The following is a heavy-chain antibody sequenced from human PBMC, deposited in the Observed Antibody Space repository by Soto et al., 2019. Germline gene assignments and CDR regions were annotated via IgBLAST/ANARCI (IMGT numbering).Heavy chain of an antibody. V-gene: IGHV3-30*18. D-gene: IGHD6-13*01. Sequence: QVQLVESGGGVVQPGRSLRLSCAASGFTFSSYAMHWVRQAPGKGLEWVAVISYDGSNKYYADSVKGRFTISRDNSKNTLYLQMNSLRAEDTAVYYCAKLPIAAAGDVYWGQGTLVTVSS. CDR1: GFTFSSYA. J-gene: IGHJ4*02. CDR2: ISYDGSNK. CDR3: AKLPIAAAGDVY.